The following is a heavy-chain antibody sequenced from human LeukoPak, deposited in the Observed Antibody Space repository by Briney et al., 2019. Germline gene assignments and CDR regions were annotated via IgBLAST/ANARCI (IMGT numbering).Heavy chain of an antibody. CDR2: ISSSSSYI. V-gene: IGHV3-21*01. J-gene: IGHJ4*02. CDR3: ARDWSGQAVY. CDR1: GFTFSSYS. D-gene: IGHD3-3*01. Sequence: GGSLRLSCAASGFTFSSYSMNWVRQAPGKGLEWVSSISSSSSYIYYADSVKGRFAISRDNAKNSLYLQMNSLRAEDTAVYYCARDWSGQAVYWGQGTLVTVSS.